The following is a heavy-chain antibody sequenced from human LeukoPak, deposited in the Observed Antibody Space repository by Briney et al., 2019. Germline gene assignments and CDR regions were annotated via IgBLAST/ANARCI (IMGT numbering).Heavy chain of an antibody. CDR3: AKESSYGGYFDY. CDR1: GFSFSSYG. D-gene: IGHD6-6*01. V-gene: IGHV3-30*18. J-gene: IGHJ4*02. CDR2: ISYDGSNK. Sequence: GGSLRLSCAASGFSFSSYGMHWVRQAPGKGLEWVAVISYDGSNKYYADSVKGRFTISRDNSKNTLYLQMNSLRAEDTAVYYCAKESSYGGYFDYWGQGTLVTVSS.